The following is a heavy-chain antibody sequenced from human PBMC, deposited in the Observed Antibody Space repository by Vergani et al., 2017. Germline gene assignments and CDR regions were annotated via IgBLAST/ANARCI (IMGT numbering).Heavy chain of an antibody. J-gene: IGHJ4*02. CDR3: AKTVAQWLVWGGFEY. CDR1: GFTFSSYA. V-gene: IGHV3-23*01. Sequence: EVQLLESGGGLVQPGGSLRLSCAASGFTFSSYAMSWVRQAPGKGLEWVSAISGSGGSTYYADSVKGRFTISSDNSKNTLYLQMNSLRAKDTAVYYCAKTVAQWLVWGGFEYWGQGTLVTVSS. CDR2: ISGSGGST. D-gene: IGHD6-19*01.